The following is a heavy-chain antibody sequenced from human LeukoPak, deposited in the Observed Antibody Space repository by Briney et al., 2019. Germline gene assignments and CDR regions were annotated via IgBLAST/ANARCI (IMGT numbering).Heavy chain of an antibody. CDR3: ARDCSSTSCPESGYGMDV. V-gene: IGHV4-34*01. CDR1: GGSFSGYY. Sequence: SETLSLTCAVYGGSFSGYYRSWIRQPPGKGLEWIGEINHSGSTNYNPSLKSRVTISVDTSKNQFSLKLSSVTAADTAVYYCARDCSSTSCPESGYGMDVWGQGTTVTVSS. J-gene: IGHJ6*02. CDR2: INHSGST. D-gene: IGHD2-2*01.